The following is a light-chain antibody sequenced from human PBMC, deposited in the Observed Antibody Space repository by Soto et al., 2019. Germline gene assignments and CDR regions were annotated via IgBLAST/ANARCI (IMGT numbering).Light chain of an antibody. CDR2: GAS. CDR1: LSVSSN. CDR3: QLYHSWTPLT. V-gene: IGKV3D-15*01. J-gene: IGKJ4*01. Sequence: EIVMTQSPATMSVSPGERATLSCRASLSVSSNLAWYQQKPCQAPRLLIYGASTRATGIPARLSGSGAGTEFTLTISSLQSEDFAGYDWQLYHSWTPLTFGGGTKVEIK.